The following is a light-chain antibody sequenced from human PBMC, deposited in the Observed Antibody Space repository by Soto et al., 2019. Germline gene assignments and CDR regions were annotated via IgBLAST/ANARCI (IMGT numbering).Light chain of an antibody. CDR2: EVS. Sequence: QSALTQPASVSGSPGQSITISCTGTSSDVGGYNYVSWYQQHPRKAPKLMIYEVSNRPSGVSNRFSGSKSGNTASLTISGLQAKDEADYYCTSYTSSSNVVFGGGTKLTVL. J-gene: IGLJ2*01. V-gene: IGLV2-14*01. CDR1: SSDVGGYNY. CDR3: TSYTSSSNVV.